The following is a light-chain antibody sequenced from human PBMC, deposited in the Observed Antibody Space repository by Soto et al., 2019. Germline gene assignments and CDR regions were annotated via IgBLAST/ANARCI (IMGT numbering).Light chain of an antibody. CDR3: QTWGTCIWV. CDR1: SGHSSYT. CDR2: LNSDGSH. V-gene: IGLV4-69*01. J-gene: IGLJ3*02. Sequence: QPVLTQSPSASASLGASVKLTCTLSSGHSSYTIAWHQQQPEKGPRYLMKLNSDGSHSKGDGIPDRFSGSSSGAERYLTISCLQSEDEADYYCQTWGTCIWVFGGGTQLTVL.